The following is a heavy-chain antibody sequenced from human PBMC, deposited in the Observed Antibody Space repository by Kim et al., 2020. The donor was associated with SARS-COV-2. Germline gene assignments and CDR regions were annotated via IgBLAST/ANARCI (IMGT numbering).Heavy chain of an antibody. V-gene: IGHV3-30*18. J-gene: IGHJ4*02. D-gene: IGHD2-2*03. CDR1: GFTFSSYG. Sequence: GGSLRLSCAASGFTFSSYGMHWVRQAPGKGLEWVAVISYDESNKYYADSVKGRFTISRDNSKNTLYLQMNSLRAEDTAVYYCAKDADDGYCSSTSCYLFDFWGQGTLVTVSS. CDR3: AKDADDGYCSSTSCYLFDF. CDR2: ISYDESNK.